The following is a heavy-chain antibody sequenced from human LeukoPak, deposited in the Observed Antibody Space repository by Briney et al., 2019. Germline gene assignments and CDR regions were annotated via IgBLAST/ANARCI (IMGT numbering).Heavy chain of an antibody. V-gene: IGHV5-51*01. CDR1: GYSFTSYW. J-gene: IGHJ4*02. CDR2: IYPGDSDT. D-gene: IGHD3-22*01. Sequence: GESLKISCKGSGYSFTSYWIGWVRQMPGKGLEWMGTIYPGDSDTRYSPPFQGQVTISADKSISTAYLQWSSLKASDTAMYYCARRDYYDRSGYYYDYWGQGTLVTVSS. CDR3: ARRDYYDRSGYYYDY.